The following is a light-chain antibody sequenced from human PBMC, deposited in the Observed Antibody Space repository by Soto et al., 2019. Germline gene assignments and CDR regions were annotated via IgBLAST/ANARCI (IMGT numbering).Light chain of an antibody. J-gene: IGKJ5*01. CDR1: QAINTY. V-gene: IGKV1-9*01. CDR2: AAS. CDR3: QQRKSYPIT. Sequence: DIQLTQSPSFLSASVGDRVTITCRASQAINTYLSWYQQKPGKAPKLLIFAASTLQNGVPSRFSGSGSGTEFTVTITSLQPEDFATYYCQQRKSYPITLGQGTRLEIK.